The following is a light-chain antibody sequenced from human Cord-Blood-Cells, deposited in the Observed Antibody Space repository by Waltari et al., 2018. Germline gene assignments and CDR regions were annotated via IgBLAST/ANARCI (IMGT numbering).Light chain of an antibody. Sequence: QSALTQPASVSGSPGQSITISCTGTSSAVGGYNYVSWYQQHPAKAPNLMIYDVSNRPSGVSNLFSGSKSGNTASLTISGLQAEDEADYYCSSYTSSGTLVVFGGGTKLTVL. V-gene: IGLV2-14*01. CDR1: SSAVGGYNY. J-gene: IGLJ2*01. CDR3: SSYTSSGTLVV. CDR2: DVS.